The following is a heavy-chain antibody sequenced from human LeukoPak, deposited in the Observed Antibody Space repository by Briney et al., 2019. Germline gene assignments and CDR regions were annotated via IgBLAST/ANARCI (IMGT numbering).Heavy chain of an antibody. Sequence: ASVTVSCLASGYTFPGYFMHWVRQAPGQGLERMGWINPNSGGTNYAQKFQGRVTMTRDTSISTAYMELSRLRSDDTAVYYCASTGWVRGVIIPDLDYWGQGTLVTVSS. CDR2: INPNSGGT. CDR1: GYTFPGYF. D-gene: IGHD3-10*01. J-gene: IGHJ4*02. V-gene: IGHV1-2*02. CDR3: ASTGWVRGVIIPDLDY.